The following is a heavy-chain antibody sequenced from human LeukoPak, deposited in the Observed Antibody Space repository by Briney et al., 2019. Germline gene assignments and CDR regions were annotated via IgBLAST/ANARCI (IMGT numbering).Heavy chain of an antibody. Sequence: PGGSLRLSCTASGFTFGDYTMSWFRQAPGKGLEWVSVIYSGGSTYYADSVKGRFTISRDNSKNTLYLQMNSLRAEDTAVYYCARGGRIYCSSTSCYPPYYFDYWGQGTLVTVSS. V-gene: IGHV3-66*01. D-gene: IGHD2-2*01. CDR1: GFTFGDYT. J-gene: IGHJ4*02. CDR3: ARGGRIYCSSTSCYPPYYFDY. CDR2: IYSGGST.